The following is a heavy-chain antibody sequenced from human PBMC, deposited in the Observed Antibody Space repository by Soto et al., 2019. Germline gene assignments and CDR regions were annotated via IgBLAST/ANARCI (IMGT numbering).Heavy chain of an antibody. V-gene: IGHV1-3*01. CDR2: INAGNGNT. Sequence: QVQLVQSGAEVKKPGASVKVSCKASGYTFTSYAMHWVRQAPGQRLEWMGWINAGNGNTKYSQKFQGRVTIPRDTSASTAYMELSSLRSEDTAVYYCARISGWYAFDIWGQGTMVTVSS. CDR3: ARISGWYAFDI. D-gene: IGHD6-19*01. CDR1: GYTFTSYA. J-gene: IGHJ3*02.